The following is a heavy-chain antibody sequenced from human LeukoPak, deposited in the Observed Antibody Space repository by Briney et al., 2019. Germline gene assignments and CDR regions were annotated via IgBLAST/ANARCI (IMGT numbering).Heavy chain of an antibody. CDR1: GGSISSSNW. V-gene: IGHV4-4*02. D-gene: IGHD3-22*01. Sequence: SETLSLTCAVSGGSISSSNWWSWVRQPPGKGLEWIGYIYYSGSTNYNPSLKSRVTISVDTSKNQFSLKLSSVTAADTAVYYCARHSYYYDSSGYYYLDYWGQGTLVTVSS. J-gene: IGHJ4*02. CDR3: ARHSYYYDSSGYYYLDY. CDR2: IYYSGST.